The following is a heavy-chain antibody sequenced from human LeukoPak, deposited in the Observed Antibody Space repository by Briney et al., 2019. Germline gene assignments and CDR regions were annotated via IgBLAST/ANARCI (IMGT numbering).Heavy chain of an antibody. Sequence: GGSLRLSCAASGFTFDDYAMHWVRQAPGKGLEWVSGISWNSGSIGYADSVKGRFTISRDNAKNSLYLQMNSLRAEDTAVYYCAREELERWFDGGHYYYMDVWGKGTTVTVSS. CDR2: ISWNSGSI. CDR1: GFTFDDYA. V-gene: IGHV3-9*01. D-gene: IGHD1-1*01. J-gene: IGHJ6*03. CDR3: AREELERWFDGGHYYYMDV.